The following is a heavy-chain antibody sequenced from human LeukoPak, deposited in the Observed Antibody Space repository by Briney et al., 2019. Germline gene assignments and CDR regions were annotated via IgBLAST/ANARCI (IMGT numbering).Heavy chain of an antibody. CDR2: ISYDGSNK. CDR1: GFTFSSYG. V-gene: IGHV3-30*18. Sequence: GRSLRLSCAASGFTFSSYGMHWVRQAPGKGLEWVAVISYDGSNKYYADSVKGRFTTSRDNSKNTLYLQMNSLRAEDTAVYYCAKEWGCSGGSCYSDYYGMDVWGQGTTVTVSS. CDR3: AKEWGCSGGSCYSDYYGMDV. D-gene: IGHD2-15*01. J-gene: IGHJ6*02.